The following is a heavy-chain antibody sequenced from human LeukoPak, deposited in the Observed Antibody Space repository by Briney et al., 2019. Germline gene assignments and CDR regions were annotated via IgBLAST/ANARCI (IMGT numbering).Heavy chain of an antibody. Sequence: GGSLRLSCAASGFTFSSHAMSWVRQAPGKGLEWGFIISGICGKTYYAKYVKGRFTISRDNSKNTLYLQMNSLRAEDTAVYYCAKDLTPSQLGPPFDYWGQGTLVTVSS. D-gene: IGHD6-13*01. CDR1: GFTFSSHA. V-gene: IGHV3-23*01. J-gene: IGHJ4*02. CDR2: ISGICGKT. CDR3: AKDLTPSQLGPPFDY.